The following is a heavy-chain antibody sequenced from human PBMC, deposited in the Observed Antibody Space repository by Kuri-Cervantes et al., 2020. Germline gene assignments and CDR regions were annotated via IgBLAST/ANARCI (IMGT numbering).Heavy chain of an antibody. Sequence: GGSLRLSCAASEFIFSSFDMNWVRQAPGKGLEWIAYISRSGSAVYYADSVRGRFIISRDNAENSMYLQMNSLRDEDSAVYSCARGLTMTRGWGNYYDCWGQGILVTVSS. CDR3: ARGLTMTRGWGNYYDC. CDR2: ISRSGSAV. D-gene: IGHD3-10*01. J-gene: IGHJ4*02. CDR1: EFIFSSFD. V-gene: IGHV3-48*02.